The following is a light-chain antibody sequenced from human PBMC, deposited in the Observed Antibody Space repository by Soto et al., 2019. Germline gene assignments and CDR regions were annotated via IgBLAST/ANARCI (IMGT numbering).Light chain of an antibody. V-gene: IGKV3-15*01. J-gene: IGKJ4*01. Sequence: EIVMTQSPATLSVSPGERATLSCRASQSVDSNLGWYQQKPGQAPRLLIYRASTRVTGVPARFSGSGYGTEVFLPISSRQSDDFAADYCRQNNNWQPLTFGGGTKVEIK. CDR3: RQNNNWQPLT. CDR2: RAS. CDR1: QSVDSN.